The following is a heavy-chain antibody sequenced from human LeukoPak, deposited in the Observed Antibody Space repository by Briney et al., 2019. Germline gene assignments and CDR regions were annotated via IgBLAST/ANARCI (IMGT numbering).Heavy chain of an antibody. CDR2: INPSDGST. J-gene: IGHJ5*02. V-gene: IGHV1-46*01. CDR1: GYIFTSYY. CDR3: ARVETCGGDCHNWFDP. Sequence: ASVKVSCKASGYIFTSYYMHWVRQAPGQGLEWMGLINPSDGSTTYPQKFQGRVTMTRDMSTSTVYMELSSLRSEDTAVYHCARVETCGGDCHNWFDPWGQGTLVTVSS. D-gene: IGHD2-21*02.